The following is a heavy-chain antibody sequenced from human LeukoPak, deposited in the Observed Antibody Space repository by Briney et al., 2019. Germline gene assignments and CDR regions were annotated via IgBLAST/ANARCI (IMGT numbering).Heavy chain of an antibody. V-gene: IGHV1-2*02. D-gene: IGHD6-19*01. CDR1: GYTFTGYY. J-gene: IGHJ4*02. Sequence: ASVKVSCKASGYTFTGYYMHWVRQAPGQGLEWMGWINPNNGGTNYAQKFQGRVTMTRDTSISTAYMELSRLRSDDTAVYYCARVGVAVAVDYWGQGTLVTVSS. CDR2: INPNNGGT. CDR3: ARVGVAVAVDY.